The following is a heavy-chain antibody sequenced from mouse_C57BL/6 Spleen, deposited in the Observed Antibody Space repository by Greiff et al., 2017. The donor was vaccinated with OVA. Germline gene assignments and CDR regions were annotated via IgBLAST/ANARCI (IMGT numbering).Heavy chain of an antibody. CDR3: AITTVGGGYFDV. CDR2: IYPGGGYT. D-gene: IGHD1-1*01. V-gene: IGHV1-63*01. CDR1: GYTFTNYW. Sequence: QVHVKQSGAELVRPGTSVKMSCKASGYTFTNYWIGWAKQRPGHGLEWIGDIYPGGGYTNYNEKFKGKATLTADKSSSTAYMQFSSLTSEDSAIYYCAITTVGGGYFDVWGTGTTVTVSS. J-gene: IGHJ1*03.